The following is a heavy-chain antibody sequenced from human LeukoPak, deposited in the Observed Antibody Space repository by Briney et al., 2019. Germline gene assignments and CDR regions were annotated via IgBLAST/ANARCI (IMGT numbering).Heavy chain of an antibody. D-gene: IGHD6-19*01. CDR2: MNPNSGNT. CDR3: ARDGDGSSGWYDFDY. Sequence: GASVKVSCKASGYTFTSYDINWVRQATGQGLEWMGWMNPNSGNTGYAQKFQGRVTITRNTSISTAYMELSSLRSEDTAVCYCARDGDGSSGWYDFDYWGQGTLVTVSS. J-gene: IGHJ4*02. V-gene: IGHV1-8*03. CDR1: GYTFTSYD.